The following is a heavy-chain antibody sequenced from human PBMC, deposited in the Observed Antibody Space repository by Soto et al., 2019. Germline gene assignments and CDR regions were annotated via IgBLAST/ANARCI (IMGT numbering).Heavy chain of an antibody. CDR3: ARGNPFNYAGFDV. Sequence: QAHLEQYGAELKRPGASVKVSCKASGYTFSDFDINWLRQASGQGSEWMGWMNAKSGDTFFAQRFQGKFNMTWDTSLSTAYMEVGSLTSDDTAIYYCARGNPFNYAGFDVWGQGTTVAVSS. CDR2: MNAKSGDT. V-gene: IGHV1-8*01. CDR1: GYTFSDFD. D-gene: IGHD3-16*01. J-gene: IGHJ6*02.